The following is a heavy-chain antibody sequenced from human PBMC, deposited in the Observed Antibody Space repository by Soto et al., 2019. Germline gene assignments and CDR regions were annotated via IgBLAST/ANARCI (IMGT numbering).Heavy chain of an antibody. CDR3: ARGRVRRDWFDP. V-gene: IGHV4-34*01. CDR1: GGSFSGYY. J-gene: IGHJ5*02. CDR2: INHSGST. D-gene: IGHD6-13*01. Sequence: SETLSLACAVYGGSFSGYYWSWIRQPPGKGLEWIGEINHSGSTNYNPSLKSRVTISVDTSKNQFSLKLSSVTAADTAVYYCARGRVRRDWFDPWGQGTLVTVS.